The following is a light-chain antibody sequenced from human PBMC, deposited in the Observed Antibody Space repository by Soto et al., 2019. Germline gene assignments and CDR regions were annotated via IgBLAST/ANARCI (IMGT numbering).Light chain of an antibody. CDR1: QDIRNE. Sequence: AIQMTQSPSSLSASVGDRVTITCRASQDIRNELGWYQQKPGKAPKLLLYAASSLQSGVPSRFSGSGSGTDFTLTISSLQPEDFATYYCLQDYNSPWTFGQGTKVEIK. V-gene: IGKV1-6*01. J-gene: IGKJ1*01. CDR2: AAS. CDR3: LQDYNSPWT.